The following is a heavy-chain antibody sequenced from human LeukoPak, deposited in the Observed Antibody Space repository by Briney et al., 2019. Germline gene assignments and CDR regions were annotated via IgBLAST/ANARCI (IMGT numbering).Heavy chain of an antibody. D-gene: IGHD6-13*01. Sequence: SQTLSLTCTVSGGSISSGGYYWSWIRQHPGKGLEWIGYIYYGGSTYYNPSLKSRVSISVDTSKNQFSLKLSSVTAADTAVYYCARVRGIAAAGTRFDPWGQGTLVTVSS. CDR3: ARVRGIAAAGTRFDP. J-gene: IGHJ5*02. CDR1: GGSISSGGYY. CDR2: IYYGGST. V-gene: IGHV4-31*03.